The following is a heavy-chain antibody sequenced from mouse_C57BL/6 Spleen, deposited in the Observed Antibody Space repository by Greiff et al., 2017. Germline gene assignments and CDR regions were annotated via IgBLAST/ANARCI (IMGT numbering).Heavy chain of an antibody. CDR1: GYTFTSYW. Sequence: VQLQQPGAELVKPGASVKLSCKASGYTFTSYWMHWVKQRPGQGLEWIGMIHPNSGSTNYNEKFKSKATLTVDKSSSTAYMQLSSLTSEDSAVYYGARIYYYGSSFYFDYWGQGTTLTVSS. J-gene: IGHJ2*01. CDR2: IHPNSGST. V-gene: IGHV1-64*01. D-gene: IGHD1-1*01. CDR3: ARIYYYGSSFYFDY.